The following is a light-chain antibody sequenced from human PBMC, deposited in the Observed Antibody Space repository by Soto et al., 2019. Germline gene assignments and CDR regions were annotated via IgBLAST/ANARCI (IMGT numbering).Light chain of an antibody. CDR3: CSYAGSSTFWV. V-gene: IGLV2-23*03. CDR2: EGS. Sequence: QSALTQPASVSGSPGQSITISCTGTSSGVGSYNLVSWYQQHPGKAPQLIIYEGSRRPSGVSNRFSGSKSGNTASLTISGLQAEDEADYYCCSYAGSSTFWVFGGGTKLTVL. J-gene: IGLJ3*02. CDR1: SSGVGSYNL.